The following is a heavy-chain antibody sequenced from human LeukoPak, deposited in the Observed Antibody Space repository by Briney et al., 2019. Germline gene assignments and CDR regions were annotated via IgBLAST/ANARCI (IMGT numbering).Heavy chain of an antibody. CDR1: GGSISSSSYY. V-gene: IGHV4-39*01. J-gene: IGHJ4*02. D-gene: IGHD5-18*01. CDR3: ARPSSYSYGYNY. CDR2: IYYSGST. Sequence: TSETLSLTCTVSGGSISSSSYYWGWIRQPPGEGLEWIGSIYYSGSTYYNPSLKSRVTISVDTSKNQFSLKLSSVTAADTAVYYCARPSSYSYGYNYWGQGTLVTVSS.